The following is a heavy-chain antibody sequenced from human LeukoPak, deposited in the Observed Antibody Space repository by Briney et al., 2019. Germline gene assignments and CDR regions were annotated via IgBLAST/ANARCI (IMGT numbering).Heavy chain of an antibody. V-gene: IGHV3-11*06. CDR3: AREGCSSTSCYSHAAFDI. Sequence: PGGSLRLSCAASGFTFSDYYMSWIRQAPGKGLEWVSYISSSSSSYTNYADSVKGRFTISRDNAKNSLYLQMNSLRAEDTAVYYCAREGCSSTSCYSHAAFDIWGQGTMVTVSS. CDR2: ISSSSSSYT. CDR1: GFTFSDYY. J-gene: IGHJ3*02. D-gene: IGHD2-2*01.